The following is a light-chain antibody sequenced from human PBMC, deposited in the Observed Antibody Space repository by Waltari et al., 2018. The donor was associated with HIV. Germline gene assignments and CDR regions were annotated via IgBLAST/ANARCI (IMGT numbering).Light chain of an antibody. Sequence: QSALTQPASVSGSPGQSITISCPGTSCDVGGVNYVSWYQQHPGKAPKLMIYDVRKRPSGVSNRFSGSKSGNTASLTISGLQAEDEADYYCCSYAGSSTHVVFGGGTKLTVL. CDR2: DVR. CDR1: SCDVGGVNY. J-gene: IGLJ2*01. V-gene: IGLV2-23*02. CDR3: CSYAGSSTHVV.